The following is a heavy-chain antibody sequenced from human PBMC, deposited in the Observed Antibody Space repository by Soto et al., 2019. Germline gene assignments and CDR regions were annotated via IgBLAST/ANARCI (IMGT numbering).Heavy chain of an antibody. CDR3: AKDERIFAMVITRNCLDT. CDR1: GYTFTDYY. Sequence: ASVKVSCKASGYTFTDYYIHWVRQAPGQGLEWIGSINPNSGGTTYAQNFEGGVTMTRDTSISTAYLELNRLKSDDTAVYYCAKDERIFAMVITRNCLDTWGQGTLVTVSS. V-gene: IGHV1-2*02. J-gene: IGHJ5*02. CDR2: INPNSGGT. D-gene: IGHD3-3*01.